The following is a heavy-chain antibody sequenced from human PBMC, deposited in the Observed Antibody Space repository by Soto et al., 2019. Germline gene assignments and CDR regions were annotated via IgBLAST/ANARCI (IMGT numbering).Heavy chain of an antibody. J-gene: IGHJ6*03. V-gene: IGHV3-73*01. CDR3: TRHAGCHVEHSFYYYVMAV. Sequence: EVQLVESGGGLVQPGGSLRLACLASGFTLSDSAIPWVRQASGKGLEWVGRIRSKTSNYETTYGAPGRSRFTLSRDDSNNTAYLQMNNLESEDAAVYYCTRHAGCHVEHSFYYYVMAVWGKGT. D-gene: IGHD3-3*02. CDR1: GFTLSDSA. CDR2: IRSKTSNYET.